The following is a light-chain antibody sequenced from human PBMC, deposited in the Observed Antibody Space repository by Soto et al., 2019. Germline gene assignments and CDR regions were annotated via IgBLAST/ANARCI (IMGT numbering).Light chain of an antibody. Sequence: DIQMTQSPSSLSAFVGDRVTITCRASQSISTYLNWYQQKPGKAPKLLIYAASNLQSGVPSRFSGSGSGTDFTLSISSLQPADFATYFCQQSYSTPRITFGQGTRLEIK. CDR2: AAS. V-gene: IGKV1-39*01. CDR3: QQSYSTPRIT. CDR1: QSISTY. J-gene: IGKJ5*01.